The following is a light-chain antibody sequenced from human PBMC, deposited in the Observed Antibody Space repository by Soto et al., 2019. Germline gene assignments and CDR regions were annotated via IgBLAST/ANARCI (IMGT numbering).Light chain of an antibody. V-gene: IGKV1-5*03. CDR1: QSISSW. CDR2: KAS. Sequence: DIHITPSSSTLAASVWARLPNNWRASQSISSWLAWYQQKPGKAPKLLIYKASSLESGVPSRFSGSGSGTEFTLTISSLQPDDFATYYCQQYNSYSRTFGHGTKVDNK. CDR3: QQYNSYSRT. J-gene: IGKJ1*01.